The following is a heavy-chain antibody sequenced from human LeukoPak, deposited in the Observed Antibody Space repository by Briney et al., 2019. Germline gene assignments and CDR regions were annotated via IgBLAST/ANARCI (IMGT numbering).Heavy chain of an antibody. CDR1: GFTFSTYG. CDR3: ARDLNRGSYFDY. J-gene: IGHJ4*02. CDR2: IGHDGSQK. V-gene: IGHV3-33*01. Sequence: GRSLRLSCEASGFTFSTYGMHWVRQAPGKGLEWVAVIGHDGSQKEPADAVKGRFTISRGNPKNTLYLQMNSLRAEDTAVYYCARDLNRGSYFDYWGQGSLVTVSS.